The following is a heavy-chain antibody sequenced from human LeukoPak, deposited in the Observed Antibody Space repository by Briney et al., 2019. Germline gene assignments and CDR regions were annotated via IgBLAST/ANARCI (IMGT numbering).Heavy chain of an antibody. V-gene: IGHV6-1*01. CDR2: TYYRSKWYN. J-gene: IGHJ6*02. Sequence: SQTLSLTCAISGDSVSCNSAAWNWIRQSPSRGLEWLGRTYYRSKWYNDYAVSVKSRITINPDTSKNQFSLQLNSVTPEDTAVYYCARGYCSSTSCSVYYYYGMDVWGQGTTVTVSS. CDR3: ARGYCSSTSCSVYYYYGMDV. D-gene: IGHD2-2*01. CDR1: GDSVSCNSAA.